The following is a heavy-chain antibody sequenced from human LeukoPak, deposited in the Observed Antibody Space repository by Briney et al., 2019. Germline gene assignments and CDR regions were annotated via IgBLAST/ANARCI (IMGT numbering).Heavy chain of an antibody. CDR3: AKTRIVCTSVSCPGGGFDY. CDR2: ISGSGGST. V-gene: IGHV3-23*01. CDR1: GFTFNDYA. J-gene: IGHJ4*01. Sequence: GGSLRLSCAASGFTFNDYAMSWVRQAPGKGLEWVSAISGSGGSTYYADSVKGRFTISRDNSKNTLYLQMNSLRAEDTAVYYCAKTRIVCTSVSCPGGGFDYWGHGTLVTVSS. D-gene: IGHD2-2*01.